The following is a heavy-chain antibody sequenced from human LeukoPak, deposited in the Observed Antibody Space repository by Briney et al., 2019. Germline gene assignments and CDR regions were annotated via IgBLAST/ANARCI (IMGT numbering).Heavy chain of an antibody. J-gene: IGHJ4*02. CDR1: GYSISSGYY. CDR3: ARTGGFGSSFYFDY. D-gene: IGHD6-6*01. V-gene: IGHV4-38-2*01. Sequence: PSETLSLTCAVSGYSISSGYYWGWIRQPPGKGLEWIGSIYHSGSTYYNPSLKSRVTISVDTSKNQFSLKLSSVTAADTAVYYCARTGGFGSSFYFDYWGQGTLVTVSS. CDR2: IYHSGST.